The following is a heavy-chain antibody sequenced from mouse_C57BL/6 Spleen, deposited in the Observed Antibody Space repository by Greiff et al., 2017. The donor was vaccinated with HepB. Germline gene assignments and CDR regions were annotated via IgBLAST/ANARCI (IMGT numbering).Heavy chain of an antibody. D-gene: IGHD1-1*01. V-gene: IGHV3-6*01. Sequence: ESGPGLVKPSQSLSLTCSVTGYSITSGYYWNWIRQFPGNKLEWMGYISYDGSNNYNPSLKNRISITRDTSKNQFFLKLNSVTTEDTATFYCAREEITTVVAPYFDYWGQGTTLTVSS. CDR3: AREEITTVVAPYFDY. J-gene: IGHJ2*01. CDR2: ISYDGSN. CDR1: GYSITSGYY.